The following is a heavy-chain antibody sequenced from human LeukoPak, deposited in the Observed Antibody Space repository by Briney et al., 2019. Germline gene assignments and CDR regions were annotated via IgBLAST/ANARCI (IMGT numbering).Heavy chain of an antibody. CDR3: ARAGDYGDYGGNWNWFDP. Sequence: SETLSLTCTVSGGSISTSNYYWGWIRQPPGKGLEWIGNIFYSGSTYYSPSLKSRVTISLDTSKNQFSLKLSSVTAADTAVYYCARAGDYGDYGGNWNWFDPWGQGTLVTVSS. J-gene: IGHJ5*02. CDR1: GGSISTSNYY. CDR2: IFYSGST. D-gene: IGHD4-17*01. V-gene: IGHV4-39*07.